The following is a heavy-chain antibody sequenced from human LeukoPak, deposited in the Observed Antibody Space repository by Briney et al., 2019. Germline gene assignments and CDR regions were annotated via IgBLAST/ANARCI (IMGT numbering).Heavy chain of an antibody. CDR2: IYHSGST. CDR3: ARHRGYSPTNWFDP. Sequence: SETLSLTCTVSGYSISSGYYWGWIRQPPGKGLEWIGSIYHSGSTYYNPSLKSRVTISVDTSKNQFSLKLSSVTAADTAVYYCARHRGYSPTNWFDPWGQGTLVTVSS. D-gene: IGHD6-13*01. CDR1: GYSISSGYY. V-gene: IGHV4-38-2*02. J-gene: IGHJ5*02.